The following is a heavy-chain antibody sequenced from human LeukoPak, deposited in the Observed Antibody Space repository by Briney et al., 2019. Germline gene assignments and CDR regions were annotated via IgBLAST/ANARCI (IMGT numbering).Heavy chain of an antibody. D-gene: IGHD3-10*02. V-gene: IGHV3-23*01. Sequence: GGSLRLSCAASGFTFNTYGMSWVRQAPGKGLEWVSGISGSGGSTYYADSVKGRFTISRDNAKNSLYLQMNSLRAEDTAVYYCAELGITMIGGVWGKGTTVTISS. CDR1: GFTFNTYG. CDR3: AELGITMIGGV. CDR2: ISGSGGST. J-gene: IGHJ6*04.